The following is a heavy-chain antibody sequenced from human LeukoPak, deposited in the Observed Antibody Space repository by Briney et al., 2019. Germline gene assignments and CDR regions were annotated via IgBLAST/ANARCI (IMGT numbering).Heavy chain of an antibody. J-gene: IGHJ6*03. CDR1: GFTLSSYW. V-gene: IGHV3-74*03. CDR3: ARDHRGSGSMYDYNYMAV. D-gene: IGHD3-10*01. CDR2: INSDGRST. Sequence: GGSLRLSCTVSGFTLSSYWTHWVRQAPGRWLGWVSRINSDGRSTTYAASVNGRFTISRDNAKHTLYMQMNSMRAEDQAVYDCARDHRGSGSMYDYNYMAVWGKGTTLTIPS.